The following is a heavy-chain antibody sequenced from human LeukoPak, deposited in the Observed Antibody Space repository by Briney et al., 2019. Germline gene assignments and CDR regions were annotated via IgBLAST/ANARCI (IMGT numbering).Heavy chain of an antibody. CDR3: ARGSIVETTLL. Sequence: SETLSLTCTVSGASISRSNFHWGWIRQAPGKGLEWIGSIYHTGSTFYNPSLKSRLTISVDSSMNQFSLKMRFVTAADTAVYYCARGSIVETTLLWGQGTLVTVSS. CDR2: IYHTGST. J-gene: IGHJ4*02. CDR1: GASISRSNFH. V-gene: IGHV4-39*07. D-gene: IGHD1-26*01.